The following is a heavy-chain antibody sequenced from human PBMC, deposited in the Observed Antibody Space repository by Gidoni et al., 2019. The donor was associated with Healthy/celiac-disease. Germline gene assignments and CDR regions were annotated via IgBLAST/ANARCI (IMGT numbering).Heavy chain of an antibody. J-gene: IGHJ4*02. V-gene: IGHV1-18*01. CDR3: ARDGGYSSGCKRGIDY. CDR2: ISAYNGNT. D-gene: IGHD6-19*01. Sequence: MGWISAYNGNTNYAQKLQGRVTMTTDTSTSTAYMELRSLRSDDTAVYYCARDGGYSSGCKRGIDYWGQGTLVTVSS.